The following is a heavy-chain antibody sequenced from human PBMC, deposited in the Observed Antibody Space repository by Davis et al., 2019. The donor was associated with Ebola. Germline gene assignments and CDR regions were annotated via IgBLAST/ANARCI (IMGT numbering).Heavy chain of an antibody. J-gene: IGHJ4*02. CDR2: ISGSGGST. CDR1: GFTFSSYA. V-gene: IGHV3-23*01. CDR3: AKASRQWQQFDY. Sequence: GGSLRPSCAASGFTFSSYAMSWVRQAPGKGLEWVSAISGSGGSTYYADSVKGRFTISRDNSKNTLYLQMNSLRAEDTAVYYCAKASRQWQQFDYWGQGTLVTVSS. D-gene: IGHD6-19*01.